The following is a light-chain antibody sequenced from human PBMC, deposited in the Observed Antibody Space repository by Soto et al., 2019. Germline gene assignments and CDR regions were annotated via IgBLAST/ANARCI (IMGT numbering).Light chain of an antibody. Sequence: QSVLTQPASVSGSPGQSITISCTGTSSGVGFYNYVSWFQQHPGKAPKLLIYDVFSRPSGVPNRFSGSKSGNSASLAISGLQAEDEADYYCQSYDRSLSLAYVFGTGTKVTVL. CDR1: SSGVGFYNY. J-gene: IGLJ1*01. CDR2: DVF. CDR3: QSYDRSLSLAYV. V-gene: IGLV2-14*01.